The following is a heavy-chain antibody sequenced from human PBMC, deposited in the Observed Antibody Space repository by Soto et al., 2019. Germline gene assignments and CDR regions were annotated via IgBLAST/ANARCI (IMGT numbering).Heavy chain of an antibody. J-gene: IGHJ4*02. Sequence: GGSLRLSCAVSGFTFSNHAMSWVRQAPGKGLGWVSAISTAVGATYYADSVKGRFTISRDDSKNTLYLQMDSLRAEDTAVYYCAKDRTAAARNFDYWGQGTLVTVSS. V-gene: IGHV3-23*01. D-gene: IGHD6-25*01. CDR2: ISTAVGAT. CDR3: AKDRTAAARNFDY. CDR1: GFTFSNHA.